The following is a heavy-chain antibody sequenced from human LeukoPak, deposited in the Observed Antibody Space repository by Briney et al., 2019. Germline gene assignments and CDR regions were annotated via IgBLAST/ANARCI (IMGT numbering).Heavy chain of an antibody. D-gene: IGHD2-15*01. V-gene: IGHV3-23*01. CDR1: GFTFSSFA. J-gene: IGHJ4*02. Sequence: GGSLRLSCAASGFTFSSFAMSWVRQAPGKGLEWVSPVSGGGSTYYADSVKGRFTISRDDSKDTLYLQLNSLRAEDTAVYYCAKQLGYCSDGSCYFPYWGQGTLVTVSS. CDR2: VSGGGST. CDR3: AKQLGYCSDGSCYFPY.